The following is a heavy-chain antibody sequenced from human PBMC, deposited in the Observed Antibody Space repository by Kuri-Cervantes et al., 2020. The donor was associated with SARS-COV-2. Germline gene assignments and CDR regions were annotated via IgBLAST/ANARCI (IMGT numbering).Heavy chain of an antibody. D-gene: IGHD6-19*01. CDR1: GFTFSSYG. CDR2: IWYDGSNK. V-gene: IGHV3-33*08. J-gene: IGHJ6*02. Sequence: GESLKISCAASGFTFSSYGMHWVRQAPGKGLEWVAVIWYDGSNKYYADSVKGRFTISRDNSKNTLYLQMNSLRAEDTAVYYCARVSGWAVAGTDYYYYYGMDVWGQGTTVTVSS. CDR3: ARVSGWAVAGTDYYYYYGMDV.